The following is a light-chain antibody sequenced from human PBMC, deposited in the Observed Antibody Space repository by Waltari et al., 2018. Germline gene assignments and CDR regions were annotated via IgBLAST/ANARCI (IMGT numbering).Light chain of an antibody. CDR2: GNN. V-gene: IGLV3-19*01. J-gene: IGLJ2*01. CDR3: NSRDSSGNHLL. CDR1: GLRTNY. Sequence: SSGLTQDPAVSGALGQTVGITCQGEGLRTNYASWYQQKPGQAPVLVISGNNKWPSGIPNRFSASSSGSTASLTITGAQAEDEADYYCNSRDSSGNHLLFGGGTKLTVL.